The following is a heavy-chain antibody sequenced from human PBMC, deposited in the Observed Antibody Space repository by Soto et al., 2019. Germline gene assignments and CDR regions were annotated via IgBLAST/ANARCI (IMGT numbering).Heavy chain of an antibody. V-gene: IGHV1-58*01. J-gene: IGHJ4*02. CDR1: GFTFTSSA. CDR2: IAVGSGYT. CDR3: AADATAWQQMVPSDY. Sequence: ASVKVSCKASGFTFTSSAFQWVRQARGQRLEWIGWIAVGSGYTNYARRLQDRVTLTRDMSTATTYMELSRQTSEDTAIYYCAADATAWQQMVPSDYWGQGTLVTISS. D-gene: IGHD2-8*01.